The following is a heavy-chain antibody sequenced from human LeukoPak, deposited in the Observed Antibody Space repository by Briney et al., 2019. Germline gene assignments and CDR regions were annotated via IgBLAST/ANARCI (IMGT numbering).Heavy chain of an antibody. CDR1: GGSISSYY. Sequence: PSETLSLTCTVSGGSISSYYWGWIRQSPGKGLEDIGSIHYRGSTNYNPSLKSRLTMLVDTSKNQFSLKLSSVTAADTAMYYCARDRRDAFDAWGQGTMVMVSS. V-gene: IGHV4-4*07. J-gene: IGHJ3*01. CDR3: ARDRRDAFDA. CDR2: IHYRGST.